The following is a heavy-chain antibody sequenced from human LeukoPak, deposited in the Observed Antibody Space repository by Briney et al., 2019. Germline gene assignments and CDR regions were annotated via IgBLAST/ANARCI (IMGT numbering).Heavy chain of an antibody. V-gene: IGHV3-23*01. CDR2: ISGSGGST. Sequence: GGSLRLSCAASGFTFSSYGMRWVRQAPGKGLEWVSAISGSGGSTYYADSVKGRFTISRDNSKNTLYLQMNSLRAEDTAVYYCAKGGGIVVATGDAFDIWGQGTMVTVSS. CDR1: GFTFSSYG. J-gene: IGHJ3*02. D-gene: IGHD2-21*02. CDR3: AKGGGIVVATGDAFDI.